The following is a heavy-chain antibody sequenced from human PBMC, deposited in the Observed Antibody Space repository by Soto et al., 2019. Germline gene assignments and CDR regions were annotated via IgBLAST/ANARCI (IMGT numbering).Heavy chain of an antibody. CDR3: ARDQIRWQQVVRNFDC. Sequence: PGGSLRLSCAASGFTFSSYAMHWVRQAPGKGLEWVAVISYDGSNKYYADSVKGRFTISRDNSKNTLYLQMNNLRAEDTAVYYCARDQIRWQQVVRNFDCWGQGTLVTVSS. D-gene: IGHD6-13*01. CDR2: ISYDGSNK. J-gene: IGHJ4*02. CDR1: GFTFSSYA. V-gene: IGHV3-30-3*01.